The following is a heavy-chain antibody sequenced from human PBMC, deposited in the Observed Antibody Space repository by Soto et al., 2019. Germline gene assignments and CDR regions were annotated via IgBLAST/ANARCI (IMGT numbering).Heavy chain of an antibody. CDR3: AINCGGDCYSTGDYYYGMDV. CDR2: IIPIFGTA. D-gene: IGHD2-21*02. Sequence: SVKVSCKASGGTFSSYAISWVRQAPGQGLEWMGGIIPIFGTANYAQKFQGRVTITADKSTSTAYMELSSLRSEDTAVYYCAINCGGDCYSTGDYYYGMDVWGPGTTVTVSS. J-gene: IGHJ6*02. V-gene: IGHV1-69*06. CDR1: GGTFSSYA.